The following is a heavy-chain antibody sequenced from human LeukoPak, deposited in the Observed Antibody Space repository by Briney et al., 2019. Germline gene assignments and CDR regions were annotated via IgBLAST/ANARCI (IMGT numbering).Heavy chain of an antibody. CDR1: GFTFSSYG. J-gene: IGHJ6*04. CDR3: ARELRHGRYYDILTGWAASYYYGMDV. D-gene: IGHD3-9*01. V-gene: IGHV3-33*01. Sequence: GGSLRLSCAASGFTFSSYGMHWVRQAPGKGLEWVAVIWYDGSNKYYADSVKGRFTISRDNSKNTLYLQMNSLRAEDTAVYYCARELRHGRYYDILTGWAASYYYGMDVWGKGTTVTVSS. CDR2: IWYDGSNK.